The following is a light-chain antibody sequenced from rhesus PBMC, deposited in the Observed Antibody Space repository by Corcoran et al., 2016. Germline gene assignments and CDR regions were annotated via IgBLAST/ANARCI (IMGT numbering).Light chain of an antibody. CDR1: QSLLDSEDGNTY. V-gene: IGKV2-104*02. CDR2: EFS. Sequence: DIVMTQTPLSLPVTPGEPASISCRSSQSLLDSEDGNTYLDLYLQKPGQSPQLLIYEFSNRASGGPDRFSGSGSDTDFTLKISRVEAEDVGVYYCMQALEFPPTFGGGTKVEIK. CDR3: MQALEFPPT. J-gene: IGKJ4*01.